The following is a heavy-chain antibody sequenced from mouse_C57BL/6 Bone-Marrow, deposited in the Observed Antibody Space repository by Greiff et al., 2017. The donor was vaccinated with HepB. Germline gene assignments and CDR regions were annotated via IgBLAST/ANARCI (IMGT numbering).Heavy chain of an antibody. CDR2: ISYDGSN. J-gene: IGHJ3*01. Sequence: EVQRVESGPGLVKPSQSLSLTCSVTGYSITSGYYWNWIRQFPGNKLEWMGYISYDGSNNYNPSLKNRISITRDTSKNQFFLKLNSVTTEDTATYYCARDGGSRPPGFAYWGQGTLVTVSA. D-gene: IGHD1-1*01. CDR1: GYSITSGYY. V-gene: IGHV3-6*01. CDR3: ARDGGSRPPGFAY.